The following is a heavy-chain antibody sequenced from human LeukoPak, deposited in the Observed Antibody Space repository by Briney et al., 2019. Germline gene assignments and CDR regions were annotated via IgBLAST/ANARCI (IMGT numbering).Heavy chain of an antibody. Sequence: SETLSLTCTVSGGSISRYYWNWIRQPPGKGLEWIGYIYYTGDTNYTPSLKSRVTKSVDTSKTQFSLKLTTVTAADTAVYYCARDRGYSGYDYYGMDVWGQGTTVTVSS. D-gene: IGHD5-12*01. J-gene: IGHJ6*02. CDR1: GGSISRYY. V-gene: IGHV4-59*01. CDR3: ARDRGYSGYDYYGMDV. CDR2: IYYTGDT.